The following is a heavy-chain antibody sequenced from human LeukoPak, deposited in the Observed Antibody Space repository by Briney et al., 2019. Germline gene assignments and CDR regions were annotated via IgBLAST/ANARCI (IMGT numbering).Heavy chain of an antibody. CDR1: GYTFTSYY. V-gene: IGHV1-46*01. CDR2: INPSGGST. Sequence: ASVKVSCKASGYTFTSYYMHWVRQAPGQGLEWMGVINPSGGSTSYAQKFQGRVTMTRDTSTSTVYMELSSLRPEDTAVYYCARLEITFGGVIASWGQGTLVTVSS. J-gene: IGHJ5*02. CDR3: ARLEITFGGVIAS. D-gene: IGHD3-16*02.